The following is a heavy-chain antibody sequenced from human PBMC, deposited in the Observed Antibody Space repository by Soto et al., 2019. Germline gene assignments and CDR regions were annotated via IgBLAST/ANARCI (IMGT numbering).Heavy chain of an antibody. CDR2: ISGSGGST. Sequence: GGSLRLSCAASGFTFSSYAMSWVRQAPGKGLEWVSAISGSGGSTYYADSVKGRFTISRDNSKNTLYLQMNSLRAEDTAVYYWAKGPRIAVAPDFDYWGQGTLVTVSS. J-gene: IGHJ4*02. V-gene: IGHV3-23*01. CDR1: GFTFSSYA. D-gene: IGHD6-19*01. CDR3: AKGPRIAVAPDFDY.